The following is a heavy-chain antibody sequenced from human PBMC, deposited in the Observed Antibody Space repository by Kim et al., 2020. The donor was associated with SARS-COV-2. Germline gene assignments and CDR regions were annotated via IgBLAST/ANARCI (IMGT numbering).Heavy chain of an antibody. CDR1: GVSISTDHYY. CDR2: IYNSWNT. J-gene: IGHJ4*02. CDR3: VVAAPTNVF. Sequence: SETLSLTCAVSGVSISTDHYYWAWVRQSPGKGLEWIAHIYNSWNTNYNPSLKGRVTIFTDTSKNQFSLTLYSLTAADTAVYYCVVAAPTNVFWGQATLVT. D-gene: IGHD2-8*01. V-gene: IGHV4-39*01.